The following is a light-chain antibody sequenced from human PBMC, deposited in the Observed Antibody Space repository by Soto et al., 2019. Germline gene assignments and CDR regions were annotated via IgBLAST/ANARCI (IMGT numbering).Light chain of an antibody. CDR3: SSYAASNNFYYV. J-gene: IGLJ3*02. V-gene: IGLV2-8*02. CDR2: EVT. CDR1: SSDVGGYNY. Sequence: SLLTQPPSASRSPGQSGTISSTGTSSDVGGYNYVSWYQQYPGRAPKLMIYEVTKRPSGVPDRFSGSKSGNTASLTVSGLQAENEADYYCSSYAASNNFYYVFGGGT.